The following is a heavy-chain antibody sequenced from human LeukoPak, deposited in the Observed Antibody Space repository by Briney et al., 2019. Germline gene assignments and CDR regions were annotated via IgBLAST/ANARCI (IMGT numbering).Heavy chain of an antibody. Sequence: SETLSLTCTVSGGSIRGYYWSWIRQPPGRGLEWIGYIYYSGSTTYNPSLKSRVTMSVDTSKNQFSLKLSSVTAADTAVYYCARTPRIAVAGGDYWGQGTLVTVSS. J-gene: IGHJ4*02. CDR1: GGSIRGYY. D-gene: IGHD6-19*01. CDR2: IYYSGST. V-gene: IGHV4-59*01. CDR3: ARTPRIAVAGGDY.